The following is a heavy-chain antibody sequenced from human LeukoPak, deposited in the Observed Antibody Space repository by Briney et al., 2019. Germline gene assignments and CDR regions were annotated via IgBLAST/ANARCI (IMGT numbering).Heavy chain of an antibody. CDR2: IYSGGST. CDR3: ARDLRHCSSTSCLGGGWFDP. J-gene: IGHJ5*02. D-gene: IGHD2-2*01. Sequence: GESLRLSCAASGFTVSSNYMSWVRQAPGKGLEWVSVIYSGGSTYYADSVKGRFTISRDNSKNTLYLQMNSLRAEDTAVYYCARDLRHCSSTSCLGGGWFDPWGQGTLVTVSS. V-gene: IGHV3-66*01. CDR1: GFTVSSNY.